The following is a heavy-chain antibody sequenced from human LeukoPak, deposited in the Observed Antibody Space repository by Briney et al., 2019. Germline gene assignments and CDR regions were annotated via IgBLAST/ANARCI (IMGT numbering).Heavy chain of an antibody. V-gene: IGHV4-30-4*01. CDR2: IYYSGST. Sequence: SETLSLTCTVSGGSISGDYYWSWIRQPPGKGLEWIGYIYYSGSTYYNPSLKSRVTISVDTSKNQFSLKLSSVTAADTAVYYCARDRGWLHYYDSSGYRFDYWGQGTLVTVSS. CDR3: ARDRGWLHYYDSSGYRFDY. J-gene: IGHJ4*02. CDR1: GGSISGDYY. D-gene: IGHD3-22*01.